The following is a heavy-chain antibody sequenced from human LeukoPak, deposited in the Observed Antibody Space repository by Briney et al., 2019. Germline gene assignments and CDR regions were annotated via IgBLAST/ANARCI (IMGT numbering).Heavy chain of an antibody. CDR3: ARDPRTVRI. Sequence: GGSLRLSCAASGFTFSSYGMHWVRQAPGKGLEWVAFIRYDGSNKYYADSVKGRFTISRDNAKNLLYLQMDSLRVEDTAIYYCARDPRTVRIWGQGTLVTVSS. J-gene: IGHJ4*02. D-gene: IGHD1-1*01. CDR2: IRYDGSNK. CDR1: GFTFSSYG. V-gene: IGHV3-30*02.